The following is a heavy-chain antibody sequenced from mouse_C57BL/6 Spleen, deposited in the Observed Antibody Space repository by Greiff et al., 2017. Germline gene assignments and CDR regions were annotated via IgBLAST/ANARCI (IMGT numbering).Heavy chain of an antibody. Sequence: QVQLQQPGAELVKPGASVKLSCKASGYTFTSYWMQWVKQRPGQGLEWIGEIDPSDSYTNYNQKFKGKATLTVDTSSSTAYMQLSSLTSEDSAVYYCASLNYGSKAMDYWGQVTSVTVSS. J-gene: IGHJ4*01. CDR1: GYTFTSYW. CDR2: IDPSDSYT. V-gene: IGHV1-50*01. CDR3: ASLNYGSKAMDY. D-gene: IGHD1-1*01.